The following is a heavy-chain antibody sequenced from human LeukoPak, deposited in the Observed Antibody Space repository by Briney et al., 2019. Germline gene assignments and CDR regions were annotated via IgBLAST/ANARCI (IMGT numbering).Heavy chain of an antibody. V-gene: IGHV4-39*07. CDR2: IYYSGST. D-gene: IGHD6-19*01. CDR3: ARGLKGSGWPYYYYYMDV. CDR1: GGSISSSSYY. J-gene: IGHJ6*03. Sequence: PSETLSLTCTVSGGSISSSSYYWGWLRQPPGKGLEWIGSIYYSGSTYYNPSLKSRVTISVDTSKNQFSLKLSSVTAADTAVYYCARGLKGSGWPYYYYYMDVWGKGTTVTVSS.